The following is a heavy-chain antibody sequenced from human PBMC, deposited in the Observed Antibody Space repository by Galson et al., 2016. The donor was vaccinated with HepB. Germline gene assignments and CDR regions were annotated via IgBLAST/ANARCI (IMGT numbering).Heavy chain of an antibody. D-gene: IGHD6-19*01. CDR2: LYSGGPT. Sequence: SLRLSCAASGFTVTGNYVAWVRQAPGKGLEWVSVLYSGGPTYYAESVRGQFTISRDSSRNTPHLQMNSLRAEDTAVYYCAAEGAGEDWAFVFWGQGTLVTVSS. CDR1: GFTVTGNY. J-gene: IGHJ4*02. V-gene: IGHV3-53*01. CDR3: AAEGAGEDWAFVF.